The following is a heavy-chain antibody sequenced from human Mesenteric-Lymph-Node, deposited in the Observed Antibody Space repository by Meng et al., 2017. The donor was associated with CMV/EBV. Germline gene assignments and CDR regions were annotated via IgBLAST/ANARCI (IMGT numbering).Heavy chain of an antibody. D-gene: IGHD3-3*01. CDR3: ASRSFGVAIHDY. Sequence: TVSGGSISSSSYYWGWIRQPPGKGLEWIGSIYYSGSTYYNPSLKSRVTISVDTSKNQFSLKLSSVTAADTAVYYCASRSFGVAIHDYWGQGTLVTVSS. J-gene: IGHJ4*02. V-gene: IGHV4-39*01. CDR2: IYYSGST. CDR1: GGSISSSSYY.